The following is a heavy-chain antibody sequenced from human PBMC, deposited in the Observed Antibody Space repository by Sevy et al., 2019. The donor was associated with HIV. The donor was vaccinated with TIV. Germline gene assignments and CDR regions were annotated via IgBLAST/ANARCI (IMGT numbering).Heavy chain of an antibody. J-gene: IGHJ3*02. D-gene: IGHD3-16*02. V-gene: IGHV4-39*01. CDR1: GGSISSSSYY. CDR2: SYYTGST. Sequence: SETLSLTCTVSGGSISSSSYYWGWIRQPPGKGLEWIGSSYYTGSTYYNPSLKRRVTISADRNKNQFSLKLSSVTAAETAIYYCARPDTVIPLGAFDIWGQGTMVTVSS. CDR3: ARPDTVIPLGAFDI.